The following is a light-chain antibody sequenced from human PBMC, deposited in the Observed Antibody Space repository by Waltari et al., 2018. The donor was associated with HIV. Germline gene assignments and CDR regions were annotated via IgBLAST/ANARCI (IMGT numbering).Light chain of an antibody. CDR2: WAS. J-gene: IGKJ4*01. CDR3: QQYYTNPFT. Sequence: DFVMTQSPDSLTVSLGERATINCKSSQSVLYSSNNKNYLAWYQQKPGQPPKLLIYWASTRESGVPDRFSGSGSGTDFTLTINNLQAEDVALYYCQQYYTNPFTFGGGTKVEIK. CDR1: QSVLYSSNNKNY. V-gene: IGKV4-1*01.